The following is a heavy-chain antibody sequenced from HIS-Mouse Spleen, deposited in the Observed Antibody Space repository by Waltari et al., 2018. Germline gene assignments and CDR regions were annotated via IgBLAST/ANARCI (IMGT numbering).Heavy chain of an antibody. CDR1: GFTVSSNY. V-gene: IGHV3-66*01. D-gene: IGHD5-12*01. J-gene: IGHJ4*02. CDR3: AGYGYNSYYFDY. CDR2: IYRGGSN. Sequence: EVQLVESWGGLVQPGGSLRLSCAASGFTVSSNYMSVVRQAPGKGLEWVSGIYRGGSNYYADSVKGRFTISRDNSKNTLYLQMNSLRAEDTAVYYCAGYGYNSYYFDYWGQGTLVTVSS.